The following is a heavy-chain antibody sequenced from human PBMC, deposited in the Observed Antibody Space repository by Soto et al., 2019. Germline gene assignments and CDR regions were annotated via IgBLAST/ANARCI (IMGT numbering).Heavy chain of an antibody. J-gene: IGHJ6*02. V-gene: IGHV4-4*02. CDR1: GGSITSHSW. Sequence: QVQLQESGPGLVQPSGTLSLTCAVSGGSITSHSWWSWVRQPPGKALEWIGEIHHSGTTNYNPTLKRRVTISVAKSKNQLSLKLNSVTAADTGMSYCACQDFYTMGVWGRGTTVTVSS. CDR2: IHHSGTT. CDR3: ACQDFYTMGV.